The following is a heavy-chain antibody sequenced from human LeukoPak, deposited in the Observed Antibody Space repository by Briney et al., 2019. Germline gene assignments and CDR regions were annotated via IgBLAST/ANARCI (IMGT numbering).Heavy chain of an antibody. D-gene: IGHD3-22*01. Sequence: GGSLRLSCEASGFTFTTYSMTWVRQAPGKGLEWVSYISSSGSTIYYADSVKGRFTISRDNAKNSLYLQMNSPRAEDTAVYYCARIVVGHAFDIWGQGTMVTVSS. CDR3: ARIVVGHAFDI. CDR2: ISSSGSTI. CDR1: GFTFTTYS. J-gene: IGHJ3*02. V-gene: IGHV3-48*04.